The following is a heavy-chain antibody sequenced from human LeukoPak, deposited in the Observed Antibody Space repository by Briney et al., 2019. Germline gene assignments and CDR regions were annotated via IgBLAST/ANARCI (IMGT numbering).Heavy chain of an antibody. CDR3: AKGVSGYDLSLSY. Sequence: GGSLRLSCAASGFTFSSYAMSWVRQAPGKGLEWVSAISGSGGSTYYADSVKGRFTISRDNSKNTLYLQMNSLRAEDTAVYYSAKGVSGYDLSLSYWGQGTLVTVSS. CDR2: ISGSGGST. V-gene: IGHV3-23*01. J-gene: IGHJ4*02. D-gene: IGHD5-12*01. CDR1: GFTFSSYA.